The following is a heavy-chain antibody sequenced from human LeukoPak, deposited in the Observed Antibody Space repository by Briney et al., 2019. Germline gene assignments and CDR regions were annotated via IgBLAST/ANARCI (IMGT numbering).Heavy chain of an antibody. CDR2: IYSGGST. Sequence: PGGSLRLSCAASGFTVSSNYMSCVRQAPGKGLEWVSVIYSGGSTYYADSVKGRFTISRDNSKNTLYLQMNSLRAEDTAVYYCAKALPSGYSSSWYFGAYYFDYWGQGTLVTVSS. CDR3: AKALPSGYSSSWYFGAYYFDY. J-gene: IGHJ4*02. D-gene: IGHD6-13*01. V-gene: IGHV3-66*01. CDR1: GFTVSSNY.